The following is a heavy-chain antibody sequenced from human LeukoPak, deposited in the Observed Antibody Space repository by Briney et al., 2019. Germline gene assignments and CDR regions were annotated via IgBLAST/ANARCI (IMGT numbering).Heavy chain of an antibody. CDR1: GFTSSSYA. CDR3: ARDDLQAYYDSSGYPRGAFDI. Sequence: GGSLRLSCAASGFTSSSYAMHWVRQAPGKGQWRGAVISYDGSNKYYADSVKGRFTISRDNSKNTLYLQMGSLRAEDMAVYYCARDDLQAYYDSSGYPRGAFDIWGQGTMVTVSS. CDR2: ISYDGSNK. V-gene: IGHV3-30*14. J-gene: IGHJ3*02. D-gene: IGHD3-22*01.